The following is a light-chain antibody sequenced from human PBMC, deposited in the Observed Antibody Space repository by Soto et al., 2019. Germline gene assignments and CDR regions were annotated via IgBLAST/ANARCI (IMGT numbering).Light chain of an antibody. J-gene: IGLJ1*01. Sequence: QSALTQSASVSGSPGQSITISCTVTSSDVGGYNYVSWYQQHPGKVPKLMIYDVSNRPSGVSNRFSGSKSGNTASLTISGLQAEDEADYYCSSYTSSSTPFVFGTGTKVTVL. CDR2: DVS. CDR3: SSYTSSSTPFV. V-gene: IGLV2-14*03. CDR1: SSDVGGYNY.